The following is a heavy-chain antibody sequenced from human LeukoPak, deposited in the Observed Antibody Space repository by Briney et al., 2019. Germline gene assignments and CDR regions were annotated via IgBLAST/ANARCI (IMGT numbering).Heavy chain of an antibody. CDR3: AKEIPVAVYFDY. D-gene: IGHD2-2*01. J-gene: IGHJ4*02. V-gene: IGHV3-23*01. CDR2: ITGSGRNA. Sequence: GGSLRLSCAASGFTVSSNYMSWVRQAPGRGLEWVSAITGSGRNAYYADSVKGRFTVSRDNSKNTVWLQMNSLRAEDTAVYYCAKEIPVAVYFDYWGQGTLVTVSS. CDR1: GFTVSSNY.